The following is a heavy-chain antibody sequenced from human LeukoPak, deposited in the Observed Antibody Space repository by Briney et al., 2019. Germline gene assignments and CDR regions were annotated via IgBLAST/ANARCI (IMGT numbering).Heavy chain of an antibody. J-gene: IGHJ5*02. V-gene: IGHV1-18*01. CDR2: MNPNSGNT. CDR3: AREQSGRLDP. Sequence: ASVKVSCKASGYTFTSYDINWVRQATGQGLEWMGWMNPNSGNTNYAQKLQGRVTMTTDTSTSTAYMELRSLRSDDTAVYYCAREQSGRLDPWGQGTLVTVSS. D-gene: IGHD1-26*01. CDR1: GYTFTSYD.